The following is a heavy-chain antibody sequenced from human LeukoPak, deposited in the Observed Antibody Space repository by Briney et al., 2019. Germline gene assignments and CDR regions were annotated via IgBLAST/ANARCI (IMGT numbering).Heavy chain of an antibody. J-gene: IGHJ4*02. CDR3: ASIAAAGTPDY. D-gene: IGHD6-13*01. CDR2: ISAYNGNT. Sequence: ASVKVSCTASGYTFTSYGISWVRQAPGQGLEWMGWISAYNGNTNYAQKLQGRVTMTTDTSTSTAYMELRSLRSDDTAVYYCASIAAAGTPDYWGQGTLVTVSS. V-gene: IGHV1-18*01. CDR1: GYTFTSYG.